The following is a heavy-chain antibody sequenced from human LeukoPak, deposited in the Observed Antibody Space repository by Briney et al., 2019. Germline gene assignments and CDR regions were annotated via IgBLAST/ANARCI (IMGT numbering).Heavy chain of an antibody. J-gene: IGHJ3*01. CDR2: SYWNDHK. D-gene: IGHD3-22*01. CDR1: GGSISSYYW. V-gene: IGHV2-5*01. Sequence: TLSLTCTVSGGSISSYYWSWIRQPPGKALEWLALSYWNDHKRYSPALKSRLTITKDTSKNQVVLTMTNMDPVDTATYYCVHSSGYHDNSGDDAFDFWGQGTMVTVSS. CDR3: VHSSGYHDNSGDDAFDF.